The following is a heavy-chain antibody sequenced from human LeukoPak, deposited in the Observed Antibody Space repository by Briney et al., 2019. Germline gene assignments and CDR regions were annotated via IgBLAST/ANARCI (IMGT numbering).Heavy chain of an antibody. CDR1: GFTFSDYY. V-gene: IGHV3-11*06. Sequence: PGGSLRLSCAASGFTFSDYYMSWIRQAPGKGLEWVSSISSSSSYIYYADSVKGRFTISRDNAKNSLYLQMNSLRAEDTAVYYCARDPHYDFWSGYYENYYYYGMDVWGQGTTVTVSS. D-gene: IGHD3-3*01. J-gene: IGHJ6*02. CDR2: ISSSSSYI. CDR3: ARDPHYDFWSGYYENYYYYGMDV.